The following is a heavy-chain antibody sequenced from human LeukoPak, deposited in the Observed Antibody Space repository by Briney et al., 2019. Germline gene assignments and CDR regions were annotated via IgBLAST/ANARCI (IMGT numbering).Heavy chain of an antibody. D-gene: IGHD3-3*01. Sequence: GGSLRLSCAASGFTFSSYGMHWVRQAPGKGLEWVAFLRYDGSNKYYGGSVKGRITISRDNSKNTLYLQMNSLRAEDTAVYCCAKDLHSDWSGYYDHFDYWGQGTLVTVSS. CDR3: AKDLHSDWSGYYDHFDY. V-gene: IGHV3-30*02. CDR1: GFTFSSYG. J-gene: IGHJ4*02. CDR2: LRYDGSNK.